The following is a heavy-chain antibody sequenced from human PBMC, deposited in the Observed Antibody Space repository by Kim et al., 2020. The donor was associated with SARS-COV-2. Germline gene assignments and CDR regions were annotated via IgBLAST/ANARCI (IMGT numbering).Heavy chain of an antibody. Sequence: SETLSLTCTVSGGSISPYHWSWMRQSAGKGLEWIGRTHFSGNTNYNPSLKSRATISIDTSKNQLSLRLSSVTAADTAVYYCARNKLGHNFDSSGYRGVLNLDVWGRGNLVTISS. CDR1: GGSISPYH. V-gene: IGHV4-4*07. J-gene: IGHJ2*01. CDR3: ARNKLGHNFDSSGYRGVLNLDV. D-gene: IGHD3-22*01. CDR2: THFSGNT.